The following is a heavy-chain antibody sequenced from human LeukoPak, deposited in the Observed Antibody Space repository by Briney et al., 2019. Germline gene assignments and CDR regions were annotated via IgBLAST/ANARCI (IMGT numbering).Heavy chain of an antibody. D-gene: IGHD1-7*01. J-gene: IGHJ3*02. Sequence: GGSLRLSCAASGFTFSNYAMSWVRQAPGKGLEWVSALSGSGGSTYYADSVKGRFTISRDNSKNTLYLQMNSLRAEDTAVYYCAKDVTGTTGSGAFDIWGQGTMVTVSS. CDR3: AKDVTGTTGSGAFDI. CDR2: LSGSGGST. CDR1: GFTFSNYA. V-gene: IGHV3-23*01.